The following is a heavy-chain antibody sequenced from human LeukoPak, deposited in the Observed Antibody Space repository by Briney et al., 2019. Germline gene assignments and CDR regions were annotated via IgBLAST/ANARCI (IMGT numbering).Heavy chain of an antibody. Sequence: GASVKVSCKASGYTFTGYYMHWVRQAPGQGLEWMGWINPNSGGTNYAQKFQGWVTMTRDTSISTAYMELSRLRSDDTAVYYCARDGGRTVVNYGMDVWGQGTTVTVSS. D-gene: IGHD4-23*01. V-gene: IGHV1-2*04. CDR2: INPNSGGT. J-gene: IGHJ6*02. CDR1: GYTFTGYY. CDR3: ARDGGRTVVNYGMDV.